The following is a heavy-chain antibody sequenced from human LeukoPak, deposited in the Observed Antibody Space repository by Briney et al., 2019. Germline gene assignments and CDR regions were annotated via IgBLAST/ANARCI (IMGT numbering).Heavy chain of an antibody. CDR1: GGTFSSYA. CDR3: ARDLLTMIVVDNY. D-gene: IGHD3-22*01. V-gene: IGHV1-2*02. Sequence: ASVKVSCKASGGTFSSYAISWVRQAPGQGLEWMGWINPNSGGTNYAQKFQGRVTMTRDTSISTAYMELSRLRSDDTAVYYCARDLLTMIVVDNYWGQGTLVTVSS. J-gene: IGHJ4*02. CDR2: INPNSGGT.